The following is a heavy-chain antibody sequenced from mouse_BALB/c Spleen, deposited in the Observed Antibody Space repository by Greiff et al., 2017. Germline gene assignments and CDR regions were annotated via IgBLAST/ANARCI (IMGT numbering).Heavy chain of an antibody. CDR1: GFTFSSYA. J-gene: IGHJ2*01. CDR3: AREDGNYPLFDY. Sequence: EVLLVESGGGLVQPGGSLKLSCAASGFTFSSYAMSWVRQTPEKWLEWVASISSGGSTSYPDSVKGRFTTFRDDGRNILYLQMSSLRSEDTAMYYCAREDGNYPLFDYWGQGTTLTVSS. V-gene: IGHV5-6-5*01. D-gene: IGHD2-1*01. CDR2: ISSGGST.